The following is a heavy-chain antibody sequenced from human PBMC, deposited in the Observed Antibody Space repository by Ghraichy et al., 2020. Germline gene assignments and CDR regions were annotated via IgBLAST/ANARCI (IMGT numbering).Heavy chain of an antibody. D-gene: IGHD6-6*01. J-gene: IGHJ4*02. V-gene: IGHV3-23*01. CDR2: ISVTIGT. CDR1: GFTFSNYA. CDR3: AKDRAYRTSSGFNY. Sequence: GGSLRLSCAASGFTFSNYAMSWVRQVPGKGLEWVSGISVTIGTHYADSVKGRFTISRDNSKNTLYLQMNSLRVEDTAVYYCAKDRAYRTSSGFNYWGQGTLVTVSS.